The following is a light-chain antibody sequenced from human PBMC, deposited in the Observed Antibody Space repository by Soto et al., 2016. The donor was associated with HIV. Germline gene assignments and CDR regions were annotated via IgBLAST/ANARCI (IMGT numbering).Light chain of an antibody. CDR3: QQYNSYSFS. V-gene: IGKV1-5*03. CDR2: KAS. CDR1: QSISNW. J-gene: IGKJ3*01. Sequence: DIQMTQSPSTLSASVGDRVTITCRASQSISNWLAWYQQKPGKAPNLLIYKASSLESGVPSRFSGSGSGTQFTLTISSLQPDDFATYYCQQYNSYSFSFGPGTKVD.